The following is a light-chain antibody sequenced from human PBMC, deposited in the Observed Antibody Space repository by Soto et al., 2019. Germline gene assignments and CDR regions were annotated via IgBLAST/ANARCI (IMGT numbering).Light chain of an antibody. J-gene: IGLJ1*01. CDR3: SSYTSSFYV. V-gene: IGLV2-14*01. CDR1: SSDVGGYNY. Sequence: QSPLTQPASVSLSPGQSITISCTGTSSDVGGYNYVSWYQQHPGKAPKLMIYEVSNRPSGVSNRFSGSKSGNTASLTISGLQAEDEADYYCSSYTSSFYVFGTGTKVTVL. CDR2: EVS.